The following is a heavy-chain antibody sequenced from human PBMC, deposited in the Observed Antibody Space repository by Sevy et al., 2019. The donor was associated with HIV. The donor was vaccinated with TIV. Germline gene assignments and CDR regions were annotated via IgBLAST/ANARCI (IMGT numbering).Heavy chain of an antibody. CDR1: GFAFYDYS. CDR2: LSFGCGKI. D-gene: IGHD2-8*01. CDR3: AREGCTRPHDY. V-gene: IGHV3-23*01. Sequence: GGSLRLSCAASGFAFYDYSMSWIRQAPGKGLEWVATLSFGCGKINYADSVKGRFTISRDNSKNSFCLQMDNLRVEDTALYYCAREGCTRPHDYWGQGTRVTVS. J-gene: IGHJ4*02.